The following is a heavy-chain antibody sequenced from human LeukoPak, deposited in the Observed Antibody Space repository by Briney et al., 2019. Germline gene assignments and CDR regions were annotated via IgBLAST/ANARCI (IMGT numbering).Heavy chain of an antibody. Sequence: GGSLRLSCAASGFTFSDHYMDWVRQAPGKGLEWVARIRTKGNSYTTEYAPSVKGRFTISRDDSRKSLYLQMNSLKTEDTAVYYCLVGLPGASNDFDWWGQGQWSPSLQ. CDR1: GFTFSDHY. V-gene: IGHV3-72*01. CDR3: LVGLPGASNDFDW. D-gene: IGHD2-8*02. J-gene: IGHJ3*01. CDR2: IRTKGNSYTT.